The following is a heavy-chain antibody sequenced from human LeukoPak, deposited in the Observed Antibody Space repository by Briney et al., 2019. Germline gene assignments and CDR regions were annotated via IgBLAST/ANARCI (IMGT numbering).Heavy chain of an antibody. CDR1: GFTFSSYE. CDR2: ISSSGNTI. V-gene: IGHV3-48*03. J-gene: IGHJ4*02. D-gene: IGHD6-13*01. Sequence: GGSLRLSCAASGFTFSSYEMNWVRQAPGKGLEWVSYISSSGNTIYYADSVKGRFTISRDNAKNSLYLQMNSLRAEDTAVYYCARGDPGIATTGPPFDYRGQGTLVTVSS. CDR3: ARGDPGIATTGPPFDY.